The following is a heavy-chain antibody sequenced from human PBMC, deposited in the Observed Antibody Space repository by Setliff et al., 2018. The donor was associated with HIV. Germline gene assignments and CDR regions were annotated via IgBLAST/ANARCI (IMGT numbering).Heavy chain of an antibody. CDR2: IYHSGST. J-gene: IGHJ4*02. CDR1: GGSISSRNW. Sequence: PSETLSLTCAVSGGSISSRNWWSWVRQPPGKGLEWIGEIYHSGSTNYNPSLKSRVTLSVDTSKNQFSLRLTSVTAADTAMYYCARDGLVASVDLSTGLRGADFWGQGMLVTVSS. CDR3: ARDGLVASVDLSTGLRGADF. V-gene: IGHV4-4*02. D-gene: IGHD4-4*01.